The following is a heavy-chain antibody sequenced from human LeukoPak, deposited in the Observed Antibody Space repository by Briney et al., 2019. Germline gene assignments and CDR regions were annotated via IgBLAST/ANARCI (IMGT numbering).Heavy chain of an antibody. CDR3: ARQQWLGYFDY. Sequence: SETLSLTCTVSGGSIGSSIYYWGWIRQPPGKGLEWIGSIYYSGSTYYNPSLKSRVTISVDTSKNQFSLKLSSVTAADTAVYYCARQQWLGYFDYWGQGTLVTVSS. J-gene: IGHJ4*02. CDR1: GGSIGSSIYY. V-gene: IGHV4-39*01. D-gene: IGHD6-19*01. CDR2: IYYSGST.